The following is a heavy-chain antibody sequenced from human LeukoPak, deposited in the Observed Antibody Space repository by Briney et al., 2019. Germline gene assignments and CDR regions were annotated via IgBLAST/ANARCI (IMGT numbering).Heavy chain of an antibody. D-gene: IGHD4-23*01. Sequence: SVKVSCKASGFTFTSSAVQWVRHARRQRLEWIGWIVVGSGTTNFAQTFQERNTITMAMTTSTVYMELRSLRSEDTSVYFLAAEGRPTVVTFRRGAVDLWGQGTMVTVSS. CDR1: GFTFTSSA. CDR3: AAEGRPTVVTFRRGAVDL. V-gene: IGHV1-58*01. J-gene: IGHJ3*01. CDR2: IVVGSGTT.